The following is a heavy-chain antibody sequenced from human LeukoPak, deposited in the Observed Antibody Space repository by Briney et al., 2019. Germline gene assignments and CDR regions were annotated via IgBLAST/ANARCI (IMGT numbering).Heavy chain of an antibody. CDR1: GYTFTSYY. CDR3: ARDPYEFQFPSQGSARGIDY. J-gene: IGHJ4*02. V-gene: IGHV1-46*01. CDR2: INPSGGST. Sequence: GASVKVSCKASGYTFTSYYMHWVRQAPGQGLEWMGIINPSGGSTSYAQKFQGRVTMTRDTSTSTVYMELSRLRSDDTAVYYCARDPYEFQFPSQGSARGIDYWGQGTLVTVSS. D-gene: IGHD3-16*01.